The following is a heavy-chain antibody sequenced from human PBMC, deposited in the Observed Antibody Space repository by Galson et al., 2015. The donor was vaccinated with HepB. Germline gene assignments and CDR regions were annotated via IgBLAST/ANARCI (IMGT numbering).Heavy chain of an antibody. CDR2: ISSSSSTI. J-gene: IGHJ4*02. Sequence: SLRLSCAASGFTFSSYSMNWVRQAPGKGLEWVSYISSSSSTIYYADSVKGRFTISRDNAKNSLYLQMNSLRAEDTAVYYCASEIVNDYGDNWGQGTLVTVSS. D-gene: IGHD3-16*02. CDR3: ASEIVNDYGDN. CDR1: GFTFSSYS. V-gene: IGHV3-48*04.